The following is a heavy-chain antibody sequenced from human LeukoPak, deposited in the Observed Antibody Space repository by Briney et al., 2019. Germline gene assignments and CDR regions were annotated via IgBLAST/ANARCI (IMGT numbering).Heavy chain of an antibody. Sequence: GASVKVSCKASGYTFTGYYMHWVRQAPGQGLEWVGRINPNSGGTNYAQKFQGRVTMTRDTSISTAYMELSRLRSDDTAVYYCARVEYSGSYYYPYWGQGTLVTVSS. D-gene: IGHD1-26*01. J-gene: IGHJ4*02. CDR2: INPNSGGT. CDR3: ARVEYSGSYYYPY. CDR1: GYTFTGYY. V-gene: IGHV1-2*06.